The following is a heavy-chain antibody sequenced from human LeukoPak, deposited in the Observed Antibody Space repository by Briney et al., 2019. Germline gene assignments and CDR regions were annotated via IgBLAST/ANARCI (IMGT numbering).Heavy chain of an antibody. Sequence: PSETLSLTCTVSGDSISPYFWNWIRQPAGDRLEWIGRLYTSGTTKYNPSLKSRVNMSLDTSKNQLSLTLSSVTAADTAVYYCVRTLPPLLGAFDIWGHGAMVIVSS. D-gene: IGHD3-10*01. CDR1: GDSISPYF. CDR3: VRTLPPLLGAFDI. J-gene: IGHJ3*02. V-gene: IGHV4-4*07. CDR2: LYTSGTT.